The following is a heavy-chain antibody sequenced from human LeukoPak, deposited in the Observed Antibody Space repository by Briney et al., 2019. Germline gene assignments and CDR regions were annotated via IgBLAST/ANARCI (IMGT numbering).Heavy chain of an antibody. CDR1: GGTFSSYA. CDR2: IIPIFGTA. Sequence: SVKVSCKASGGTFSSYAISWVRQAPGQGLEWMGGIIPIFGTANYAQKFQGRVTITADESTSTAYMELSSLRSEDTAVYYCARVVVVVAAEPRYYYGMDVWGQGTTVTVSS. D-gene: IGHD2-15*01. CDR3: ARVVVVVAAEPRYYYGMDV. V-gene: IGHV1-69*13. J-gene: IGHJ6*02.